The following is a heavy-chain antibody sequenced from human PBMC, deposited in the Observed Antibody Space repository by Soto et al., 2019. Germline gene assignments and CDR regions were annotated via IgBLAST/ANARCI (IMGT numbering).Heavy chain of an antibody. Sequence: QLQLQESGPGLVKPSETLSLTCTVSGGSISSSSYYWGWIRQPPGKGLEWIGNIYYSGSAYYNPSLKSRVTISVYMSKNNFSLKVSSVTAADTAVYYCARRGVSGPVDYWGQGTLVTVSS. D-gene: IGHD3-10*01. V-gene: IGHV4-39*02. J-gene: IGHJ4*02. CDR3: ARRGVSGPVDY. CDR2: IYYSGSA. CDR1: GGSISSSSYY.